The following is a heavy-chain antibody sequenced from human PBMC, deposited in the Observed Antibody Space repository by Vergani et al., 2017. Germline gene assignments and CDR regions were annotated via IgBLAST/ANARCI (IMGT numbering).Heavy chain of an antibody. D-gene: IGHD3-22*01. J-gene: IGHJ4*02. CDR3: AKEKYDRSVTYVYYFDY. Sequence: EVQLLESGGGLVQPGGSLRLSCAASGFTFSSYAMSWVRQAPGKGLEWVSAISGSGGSTYYADSVKGRFTISRDNSKNTLYLQMNSLRAEDTAVYYCAKEKYDRSVTYVYYFDYWGQGTLVTVSS. CDR1: GFTFSSYA. CDR2: ISGSGGST. V-gene: IGHV3-23*01.